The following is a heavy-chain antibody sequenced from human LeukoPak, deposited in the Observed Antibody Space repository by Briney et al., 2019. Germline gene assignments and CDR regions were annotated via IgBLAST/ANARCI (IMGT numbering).Heavy chain of an antibody. CDR2: IYPGDPDT. Sequence: GESLKISCKGSGYSFTCYWIGWVRQMPREGLEWMGVIYPGDPDTRYSPSFQGQVTISHDKSISTAYLQWSSLKASDPAMYYCARNYGSGAGYWGQGTLVTVSS. V-gene: IGHV5-51*01. D-gene: IGHD3-10*01. CDR1: GYSFTCYW. J-gene: IGHJ4*02. CDR3: ARNYGSGAGY.